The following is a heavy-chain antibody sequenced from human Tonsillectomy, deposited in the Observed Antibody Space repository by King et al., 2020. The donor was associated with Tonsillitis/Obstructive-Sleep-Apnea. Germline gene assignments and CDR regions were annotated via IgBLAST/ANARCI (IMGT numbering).Heavy chain of an antibody. V-gene: IGHV4-31*03. J-gene: IGHJ5*02. CDR1: GGSISSGGYY. D-gene: IGHD2-2*01. CDR2: IYYSGST. CDR3: ARLGYCSRTRGYGTGLDWFDP. Sequence: QLQESGPGLVKPSQTLSLTCTVPGGSISSGGYYWSWIRQHPGKGLEWIGYIYYSGSTYYNPSLKSRVTISVDTSKNQFSLKLISVTAADTAVYYCARLGYCSRTRGYGTGLDWFDPWGQGTLVTVSS.